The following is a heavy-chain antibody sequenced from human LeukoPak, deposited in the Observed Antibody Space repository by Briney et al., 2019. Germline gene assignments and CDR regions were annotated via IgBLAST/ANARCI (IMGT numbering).Heavy chain of an antibody. CDR1: GFTFTDYW. D-gene: IGHD2-2*01. V-gene: IGHV3-20*04. CDR2: INWNGGST. Sequence: GGSLRLSCEVSGFTFTDYWMNWVRQAPGKGLEWVSGINWNGGSTGYADSVKGRFTISRDNAKNSLYLQMNSLRAEDTALYFCARDRSSSSWNAAFDIWGQGTTLTVSS. CDR3: ARDRSSSSWNAAFDI. J-gene: IGHJ3*02.